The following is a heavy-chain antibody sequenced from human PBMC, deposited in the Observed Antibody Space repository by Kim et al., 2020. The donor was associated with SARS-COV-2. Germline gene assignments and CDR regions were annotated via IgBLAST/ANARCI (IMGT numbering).Heavy chain of an antibody. CDR3: ARVGVGATSLDY. D-gene: IGHD1-26*01. V-gene: IGHV3-21*01. Sequence: YYADSVKGRVTISRDNAKNSLYLQMNSLRAEDTAVYYCARVGVGATSLDYWGQGTLVTVSS. J-gene: IGHJ4*02.